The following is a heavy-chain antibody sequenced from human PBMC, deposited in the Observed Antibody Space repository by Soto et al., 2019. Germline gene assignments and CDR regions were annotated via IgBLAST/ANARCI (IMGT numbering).Heavy chain of an antibody. CDR1: GGSISSGGYY. CDR2: IYYSGST. D-gene: IGHD6-13*01. Sequence: PSETLSLTCTVSGGSISSGGYYWSWIRQHPGKGLEWIGYIYYSGSTYYNPSLKSRVTISVDTSKNQFSLKLSSVTAADTAVYYCARYAAGRKVGAAARTGFDYWGQGTLVTVSS. V-gene: IGHV4-31*03. CDR3: ARYAAGRKVGAAARTGFDY. J-gene: IGHJ4*02.